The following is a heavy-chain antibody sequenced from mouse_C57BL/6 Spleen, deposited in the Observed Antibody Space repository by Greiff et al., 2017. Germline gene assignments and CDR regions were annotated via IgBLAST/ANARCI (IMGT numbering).Heavy chain of an antibody. CDR2: IRNKANGYTT. D-gene: IGHD1-1*01. J-gene: IGHJ2*01. Sequence: EVQRVESGGGLVQPGGSLSLSCAASGFTFTDYYMSWVRQPPGKALEWLGFIRNKANGYTTEYSASVKGRFTISRDNSQSILYLQMNALRAEDSATYYCARSTTVVIDYWGQGTTLTVSS. CDR3: ARSTTVVIDY. CDR1: GFTFTDYY. V-gene: IGHV7-3*01.